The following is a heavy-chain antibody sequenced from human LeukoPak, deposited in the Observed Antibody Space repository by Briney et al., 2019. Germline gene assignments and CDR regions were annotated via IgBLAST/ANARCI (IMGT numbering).Heavy chain of an antibody. V-gene: IGHV3-9*01. Sequence: GGSLRLSCAASGFTFDDYAMHWVRQAPGKGLEGVSGISWNSGSIDYADSVKGRFTISRDNAKNSLYLQMNSLRAEDTALYYCAKGVADIVVVPAAHNWFDPWGQGTLATVSS. D-gene: IGHD2-2*01. CDR2: ISWNSGSI. J-gene: IGHJ5*02. CDR3: AKGVADIVVVPAAHNWFDP. CDR1: GFTFDDYA.